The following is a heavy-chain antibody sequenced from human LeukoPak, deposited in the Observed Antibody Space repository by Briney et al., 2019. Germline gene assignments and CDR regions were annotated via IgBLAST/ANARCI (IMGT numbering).Heavy chain of an antibody. CDR3: AKSAAGMRGFDF. Sequence: SEILSLTCTVSGGSISSSSYYWGWIRQPPGKGLEWIGSIYYSGSTYYNPSLKSRVTISIDTSKNQFSLQLSSVTAADTAVYYCAKSAAGMRGFDFWGQGTLVTVSS. J-gene: IGHJ4*02. CDR2: IYYSGST. D-gene: IGHD6-13*01. CDR1: GGSISSSSYY. V-gene: IGHV4-39*07.